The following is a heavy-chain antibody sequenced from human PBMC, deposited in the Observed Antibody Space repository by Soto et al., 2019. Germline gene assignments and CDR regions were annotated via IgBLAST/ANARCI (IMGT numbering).Heavy chain of an antibody. CDR3: VRDRGQPDAFDI. V-gene: IGHV3-74*01. Sequence: EVQLVESGGGLVQPGGSLRLSCAASEFTFNVYWVHWVRQAPGKGLVWVAHMNRDGTNINYADSVKGRFTISRDHAKNALYMQMNTLRVEDTAVYYCVRDRGQPDAFDIWGQGTVVTVSA. CDR1: EFTFNVYW. CDR2: MNRDGTNI. J-gene: IGHJ3*02. D-gene: IGHD1-1*01.